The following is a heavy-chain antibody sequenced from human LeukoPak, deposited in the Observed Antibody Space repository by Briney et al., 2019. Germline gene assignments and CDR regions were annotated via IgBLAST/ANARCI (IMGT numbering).Heavy chain of an antibody. Sequence: SETLSLTCTVSNDSISSYYYWSWIRHPPGKGLEWIGNIHYSGSTNYNPSLKSRVTFSLDTSKNQLSLKLSSVTAADTAVYYCARAGSGGNYIYYLDCWGRGALVTVSS. D-gene: IGHD1-7*01. CDR2: IHYSGST. J-gene: IGHJ4*02. CDR1: NDSISSYYY. CDR3: ARAGSGGNYIYYLDC. V-gene: IGHV4-59*08.